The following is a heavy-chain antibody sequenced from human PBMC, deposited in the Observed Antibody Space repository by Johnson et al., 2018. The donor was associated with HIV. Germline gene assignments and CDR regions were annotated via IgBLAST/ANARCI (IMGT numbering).Heavy chain of an antibody. D-gene: IGHD5-12*01. J-gene: IGHJ3*02. CDR2: IGPAGAT. Sequence: VQLVESGGGLLQPGGSLRLSCAASGFTFSSYAMHWVRQAPGKGLEWVSAIGPAGATSYPASSKGRFTISRDNSKDTLYLQMNSLRAGDTAVFYCAKIVAASEDVLDIWGQGTKVTVSS. V-gene: IGHV3-13*01. CDR3: AKIVAASEDVLDI. CDR1: GFTFSSYA.